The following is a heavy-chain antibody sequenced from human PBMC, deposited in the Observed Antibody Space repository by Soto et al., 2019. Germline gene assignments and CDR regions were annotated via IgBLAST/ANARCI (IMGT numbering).Heavy chain of an antibody. J-gene: IGHJ4*02. CDR2: IYYSGST. Sequence: SETLSLTCSVSGGPISSYYWSWIRQPPGKGLEWIGYIYYSGSTNYNPSLKSRVTISVDTSKNQFSLKLSSVTAADTAVYYCARVGLLPYSGYDFWGQGTLVTVSS. V-gene: IGHV4-59*01. CDR3: ARVGLLPYSGYDF. D-gene: IGHD5-12*01. CDR1: GGPISSYY.